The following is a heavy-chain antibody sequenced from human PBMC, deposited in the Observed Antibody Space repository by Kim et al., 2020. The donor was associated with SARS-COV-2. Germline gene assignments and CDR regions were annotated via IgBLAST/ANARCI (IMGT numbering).Heavy chain of an antibody. CDR2: ISINSINT. CDR1: GYSFSSYG. D-gene: IGHD6-13*01. Sequence: ASVKVSCKASGYSFSSYGISWVRQAPGQGLEWMGWISINSINTKYEEKFQDRVTLTTDTFTTKAYMELRGLRSDDTAVYYCARVGRAASSNGFDFWGQGTLVTVSS. V-gene: IGHV1-18*01. J-gene: IGHJ4*02. CDR3: ARVGRAASSNGFDF.